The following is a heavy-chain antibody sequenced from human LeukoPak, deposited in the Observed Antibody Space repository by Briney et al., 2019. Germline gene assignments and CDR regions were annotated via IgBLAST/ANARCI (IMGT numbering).Heavy chain of an antibody. CDR3: SRGGHRYHSRCYYYVDIDY. V-gene: IGHV3-23*01. CDR1: GFTFNNND. CDR2: IDDGGINT. D-gene: IGHD3-22*01. Sequence: GGSLRLSCAASGFTFNNNDMTWVRQAPGKGLEWVSTIDDGGINTYYADSVKGRFTVSRDNSKNMLFLQMNSLRAEDTAVYYCSRGGHRYHSRCYYYVDIDYWGQGTLVTVSS. J-gene: IGHJ4*02.